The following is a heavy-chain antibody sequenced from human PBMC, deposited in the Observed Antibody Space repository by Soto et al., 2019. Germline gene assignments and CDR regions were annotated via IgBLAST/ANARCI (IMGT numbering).Heavy chain of an antibody. V-gene: IGHV1-2*02. D-gene: IGHD3-3*01. CDR3: ARDLGDFWSGYYTLHY. CDR1: GYTFTGYY. J-gene: IGHJ4*02. CDR2: INPNSGGT. Sequence: GASVKVSCKASGYTFTGYYMHWVRQAPGQGLEWMGWINPNSGGTNYAQKFQGRVTMTRDTSISTAYMELSRLRSDDTAVYYCARDLGDFWSGYYTLHYWGRGTLVTVSS.